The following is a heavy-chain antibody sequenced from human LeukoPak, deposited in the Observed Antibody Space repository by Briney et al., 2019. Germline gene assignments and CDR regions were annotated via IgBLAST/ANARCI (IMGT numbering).Heavy chain of an antibody. J-gene: IGHJ4*02. CDR1: GYSISSGYY. CDR2: IYHSGST. V-gene: IGHV4-38-2*01. D-gene: IGHD2-2*01. CDR3: ASQGGFECSSTSCFSFDY. Sequence: SETLSLTCAVSGYSISSGYYWGWIRQPPGKGLEWIGSIYHSGSTYYNPSLKSRVTISVDTSKNQFSLKLNSVTAADTAVYYCASQGGFECSSTSCFSFDYWGQGTLVTVSS.